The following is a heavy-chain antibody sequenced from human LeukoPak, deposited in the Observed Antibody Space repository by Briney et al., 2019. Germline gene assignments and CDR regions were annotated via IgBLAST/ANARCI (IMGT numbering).Heavy chain of an antibody. V-gene: IGHV3-48*04. CDR1: GFTFSSYS. D-gene: IGHD3-22*01. CDR2: ISSSSSTI. J-gene: IGHJ4*02. CDR3: ARDGGYYDTNPDY. Sequence: GGSLRLSCAASGFTFSSYSMNWVRQAPGKGLEWVSYISSSSSTIYYADSVKGRFTISRDNAKNSLYLQMNSLRAEDTAVYYCARDGGYYDTNPDYWGQGTLVTVSS.